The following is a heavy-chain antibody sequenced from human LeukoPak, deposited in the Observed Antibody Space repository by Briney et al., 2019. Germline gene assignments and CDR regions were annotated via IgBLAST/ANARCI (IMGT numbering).Heavy chain of an antibody. Sequence: GGSLRLSCAVSGITLSNYGMSWVRQAPGKGLEWVAGIGGSGGGTNYADSVKGRFTISRDNYKNTLYLQMNSLRAEDTAVYFCAKRGVVIRVILVGFHQEANYFDSWGRGALVTVSS. CDR3: AKRGVVIRVILVGFHQEANYFDS. CDR1: GITLSNYG. V-gene: IGHV3-23*01. D-gene: IGHD3-22*01. J-gene: IGHJ4*02. CDR2: IGGSGGGT.